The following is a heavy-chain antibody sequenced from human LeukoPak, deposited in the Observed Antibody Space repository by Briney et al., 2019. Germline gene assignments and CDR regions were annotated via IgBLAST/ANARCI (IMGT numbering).Heavy chain of an antibody. CDR3: ARESITMIVEMTYFDY. V-gene: IGHV3-30-3*01. CDR1: GFTFSSYA. J-gene: IGHJ4*02. Sequence: GRSLRLSCAASGFTFSSYAMPWVRQAPGKGLEWVAVISYDGSNKYYADSVKGRFTISRDNSKNTLYLQMNSLRAEDTAVYYCARESITMIVEMTYFDYWGQGTLVTVSS. D-gene: IGHD3-22*01. CDR2: ISYDGSNK.